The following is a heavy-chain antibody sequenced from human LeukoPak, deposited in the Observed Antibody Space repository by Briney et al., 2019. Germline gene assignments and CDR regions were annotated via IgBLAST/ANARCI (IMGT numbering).Heavy chain of an antibody. Sequence: GGSLRLSCAASGFTVSSNYMSWVRQAPGKGLEWVSVIYSGGSTYYADSVKGRFTISRHNSKNTLYLQMNSLRAEDTAVYYCARYCGGDCQRDAFDIWGQGTMVTVSS. CDR3: ARYCGGDCQRDAFDI. CDR2: IYSGGST. V-gene: IGHV3-53*04. CDR1: GFTVSSNY. J-gene: IGHJ3*02. D-gene: IGHD2-21*02.